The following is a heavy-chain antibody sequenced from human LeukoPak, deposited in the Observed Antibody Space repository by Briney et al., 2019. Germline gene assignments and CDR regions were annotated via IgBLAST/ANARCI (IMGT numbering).Heavy chain of an antibody. Sequence: GGSLGLSCAASGFTFSSYSMNWVRQAPGKGLEWVSSISSSSSYIYYADSVKGRFTISRDNAKNSLYLQMNSLRAGDTAVYYCVLGEYHAPFDYWGQGTLVTVSS. J-gene: IGHJ4*02. V-gene: IGHV3-21*01. CDR3: VLGEYHAPFDY. CDR2: ISSSSSYI. D-gene: IGHD3-16*01. CDR1: GFTFSSYS.